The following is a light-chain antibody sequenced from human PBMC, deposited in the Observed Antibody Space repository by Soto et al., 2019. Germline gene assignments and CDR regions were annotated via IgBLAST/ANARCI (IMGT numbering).Light chain of an antibody. CDR3: SSYTSSSTLVV. V-gene: IGLV2-14*01. CDR1: SSDVGGYNF. CDR2: EVS. J-gene: IGLJ2*01. Sequence: QSALTQPASVSGSPGQSITISCTGTSSDVGGYNFVSWYQQNPGRAPKLMIYEVSNRPSGVSNRFSGSKSGNTASLTISGLQAEDEADYYCSSYTSSSTLVVFGGGTQLTVL.